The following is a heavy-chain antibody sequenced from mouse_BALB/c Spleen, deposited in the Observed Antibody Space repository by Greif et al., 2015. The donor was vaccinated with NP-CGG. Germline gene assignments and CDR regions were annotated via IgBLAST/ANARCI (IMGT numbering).Heavy chain of an antibody. D-gene: IGHD2-1*01. CDR3: TRGGNYDLADY. Sequence: QVQLQQSGAELVKPGASVKMSCKASGYTFTSYWMHWVKQRPGQGLEWIGTIDPSDSYTSYNQKFKGKATLTVDTSSSTAYMQLSSLTSEDSAVYYCTRGGNYDLADYWGQGTTLTVSS. CDR2: IDPSDSYT. J-gene: IGHJ2*01. V-gene: IGHV1S127*01. CDR1: GYTFTSYW.